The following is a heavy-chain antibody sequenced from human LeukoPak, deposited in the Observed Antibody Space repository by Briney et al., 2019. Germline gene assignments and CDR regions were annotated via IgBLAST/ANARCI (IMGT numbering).Heavy chain of an antibody. Sequence: PSETLSLTCTVSGGSISSSSYYWGWIRQPPGKGPEWIGSFYYSGSTYYNPSLKSRVTISVDTSKNQFSLKLSSVTAADTAVYYCARDSTFGGVIVIFDYWGQGTLVTVSS. CDR3: ARDSTFGGVIVIFDY. CDR1: GGSISSSSYY. J-gene: IGHJ4*02. V-gene: IGHV4-39*07. CDR2: FYYSGST. D-gene: IGHD3-16*02.